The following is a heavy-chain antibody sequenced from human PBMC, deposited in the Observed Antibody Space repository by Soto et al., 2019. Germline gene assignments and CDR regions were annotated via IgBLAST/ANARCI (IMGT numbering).Heavy chain of an antibody. Sequence: GGPLSLACKAFVFAFSIYFSYWLLQAKEKGLVWVSIINPDGSTTHYADSVKGRFTISRDNAKNSLYLQMNSLRAEKPALYFCAKVSVSGSFNHAFDIWGQGIMVTV. D-gene: IGHD6-19*01. CDR3: AKVSVSGSFNHAFDI. CDR2: INPDGSTT. J-gene: IGHJ3*02. CDR1: VFAFSIYF. V-gene: IGHV3-74*01.